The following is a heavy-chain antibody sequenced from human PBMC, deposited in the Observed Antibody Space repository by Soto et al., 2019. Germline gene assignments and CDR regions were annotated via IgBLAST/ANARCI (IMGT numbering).Heavy chain of an antibody. CDR3: ARGGLLYYFDY. J-gene: IGHJ4*02. CDR2: INPNSGGT. D-gene: IGHD3-10*01. CDR1: GYTFTGYY. Sequence: ASVKVSCKASGYTFTGYYMHWVLQAPGQGLEWMGWINPNSGGTNYAQKFQGWVTMTRDTSISTAYMELSRLRADDTAVYYCARGGLLYYFDYWCQGTLVTVSS. V-gene: IGHV1-2*04.